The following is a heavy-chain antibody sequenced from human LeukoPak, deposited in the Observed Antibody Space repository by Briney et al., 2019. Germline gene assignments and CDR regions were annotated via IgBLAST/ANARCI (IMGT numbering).Heavy chain of an antibody. CDR2: ISSSSSYI. V-gene: IGHV3-21*01. CDR3: ARVHTDCSSTSCYFGV. CDR1: GSTFSSYS. J-gene: IGHJ6*04. Sequence: GGSLRLSCAASGSTFSSYSMNWVRQAPGKGLEWVSSISSSSSYIYYADSVKGRFTISRDNAKNSLYLQMNSLRAEDTAVYYCARVHTDCSSTSCYFGVWGKGTTVTVSS. D-gene: IGHD2-2*01.